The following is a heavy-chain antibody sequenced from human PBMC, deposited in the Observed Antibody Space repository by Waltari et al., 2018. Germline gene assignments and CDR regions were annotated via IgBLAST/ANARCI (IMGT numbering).Heavy chain of an antibody. J-gene: IGHJ4*02. CDR1: GFPFSSHA. V-gene: IGHV3-30*09. CDR3: ARDSGYTMDWSLGDY. D-gene: IGHD3-9*01. CDR2: ISYDGSIK. Sequence: QVQLVESGGGVVQPGKSLRVSCAASGFPFSSHAMHWVRQPPGKGLEWVSLISYDGSIKSYANSVKGRFAISRDNSQNTLYLQMNGLRVEDTAVYYCARDSGYTMDWSLGDYWGQGTLVTVSS.